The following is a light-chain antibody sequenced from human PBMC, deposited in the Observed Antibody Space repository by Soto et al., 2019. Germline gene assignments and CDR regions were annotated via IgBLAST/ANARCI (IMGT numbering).Light chain of an antibody. J-gene: IGKJ3*01. Sequence: EIVMTQSPATLSVSPGERATLSCRASQSVSSNLAWYQQKPGQAPRLLIYGASTRATGIPARFSGSGSGTDFTLTISSLEPEDFAVYYCQQRSNWPIFTFGPGTKVEIK. CDR2: GAS. V-gene: IGKV3-15*01. CDR3: QQRSNWPIFT. CDR1: QSVSSN.